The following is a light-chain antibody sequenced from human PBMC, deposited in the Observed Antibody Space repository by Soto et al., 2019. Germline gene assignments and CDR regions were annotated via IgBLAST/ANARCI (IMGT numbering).Light chain of an antibody. CDR1: SVHSTYD. Sequence: QLVLTQSPSASASLGASVKLTCTLSSVHSTYDIAWHQQQPEKGPRYLMKVNSYGSHTKGDGIPDRFSGSSSGAERYLTXXXXXXXXXXXYYCQTWGTGIQVFGGGTKL. V-gene: IGLV4-69*01. CDR3: QTWGTGIQV. CDR2: VNSYGSH. J-gene: IGLJ2*01.